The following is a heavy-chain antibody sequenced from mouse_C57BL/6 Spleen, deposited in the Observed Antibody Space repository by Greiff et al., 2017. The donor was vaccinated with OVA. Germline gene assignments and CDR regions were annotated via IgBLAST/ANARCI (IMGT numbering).Heavy chain of an antibody. CDR1: GFSLTSYG. CDR3: ARNPAGTNAMDY. D-gene: IGHD4-1*01. J-gene: IGHJ4*01. V-gene: IGHV2-2*01. CDR2: IWSGGST. Sequence: VKLVESGPGLVQPSQSLSITCTVSGFSLTSYGVHWVRQSPGKGLEWLGVIWSGGSTDYNAAFISRLSISKDNSKSQVFFKMNSLQADDTAIYYCARNPAGTNAMDYWGQGTSVTVSS.